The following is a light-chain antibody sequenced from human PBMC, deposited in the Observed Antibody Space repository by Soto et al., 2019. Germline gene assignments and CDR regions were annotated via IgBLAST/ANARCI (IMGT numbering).Light chain of an antibody. V-gene: IGLV1-40*01. CDR1: SSNIGAGYD. Sequence: QSVLTQPPSVSGAPGQRVTISCTGSSSNIGAGYDVHWYQQLPGTAPKLLIYGNSNRPSGVPDRFSGSKSGTSASLAITGVQAEDEADYYCQSYDSSLSAPVFGTGTKLTVL. J-gene: IGLJ1*01. CDR2: GNS. CDR3: QSYDSSLSAPV.